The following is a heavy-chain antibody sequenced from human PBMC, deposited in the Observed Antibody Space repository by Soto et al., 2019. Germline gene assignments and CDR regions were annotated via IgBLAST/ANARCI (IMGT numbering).Heavy chain of an antibody. CDR2: IGTGGDT. Sequence: EVQLVESGGGLVQPGGSLRLSCAASGFTFSGSDMNWVRHKRGKGLEWVSGIGTGGDTYYADSVRGRFTISREDAKGSLYLKMNSLRVEDTAVYYCVRETGFPTTWDAFNIWGQGTMVTVSS. J-gene: IGHJ3*02. V-gene: IGHV3-13*01. D-gene: IGHD1-1*01. CDR3: VRETGFPTTWDAFNI. CDR1: GFTFSGSD.